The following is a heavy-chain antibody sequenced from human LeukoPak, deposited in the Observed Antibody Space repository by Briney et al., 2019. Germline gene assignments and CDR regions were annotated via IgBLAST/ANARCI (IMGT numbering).Heavy chain of an antibody. V-gene: IGHV3-23*01. Sequence: GESLRLSCAASGFTFSSYVMSWVRQPPGKGLEWVSGITGSGGSTFYADSVKGRFTISRDNSKKTLFLQMKSLRGDDTAVYYCAKGGDHGDSERWLDPWGQGTLVTVSS. CDR3: AKGGDHGDSERWLDP. D-gene: IGHD4-17*01. CDR2: ITGSGGST. J-gene: IGHJ5*02. CDR1: GFTFSSYV.